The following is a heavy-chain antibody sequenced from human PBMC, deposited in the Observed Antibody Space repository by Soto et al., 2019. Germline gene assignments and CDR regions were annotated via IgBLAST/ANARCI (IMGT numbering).Heavy chain of an antibody. CDR2: IYYSGST. Sequence: SETLALTCTVSRGSISSGGYYWSWIPQPPGKGLEWIGYIYYSGSTYYNPSLKSRVTISVDTSKNQFSLKLSSVTDADTAVYYRARGSIAANNWFDPWGQGTLVTVSS. J-gene: IGHJ5*02. CDR3: ARGSIAANNWFDP. CDR1: RGSISSGGYY. V-gene: IGHV4-30-4*01. D-gene: IGHD6-6*01.